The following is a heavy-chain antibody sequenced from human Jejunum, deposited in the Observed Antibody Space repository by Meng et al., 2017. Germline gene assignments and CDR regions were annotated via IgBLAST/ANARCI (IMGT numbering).Heavy chain of an antibody. V-gene: IGHV6-1*02. D-gene: IGHD3-10*02. CDR1: GDSVASNSAA. CDR2: TYSRSKYYN. CDR3: ARDWGDVRGGFDF. J-gene: IGHJ4*02. Sequence: SGPGSGKPPPPPSLACASSGDSVASNSAACNWIRQSPSGGIEWMGRTYSRSKYYNDYALSVKSRITINPDTSKNQFSLQLNSVTLEDTAIYYCARDWGDVRGGFDFWGQGTLVTVSS.